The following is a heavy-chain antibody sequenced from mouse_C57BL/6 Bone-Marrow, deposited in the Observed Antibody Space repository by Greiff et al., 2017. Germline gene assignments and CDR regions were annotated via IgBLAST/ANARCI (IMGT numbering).Heavy chain of an antibody. CDR2: ISSGGSYT. D-gene: IGHD1-1*01. V-gene: IGHV5-6*01. CDR3: ASLPYYYGSSYGWFAY. J-gene: IGHJ3*01. CDR1: GFTFSSYG. Sequence: EVHLVESGGDLVKPGGSLKLSCAASGFTFSSYGMSWVRQTPDKRLEWVATISSGGSYTYYPDSVKGRFTISRDNAKNTLYLQMSSLKSEDTAMYYCASLPYYYGSSYGWFAYWGQGTLVTVSA.